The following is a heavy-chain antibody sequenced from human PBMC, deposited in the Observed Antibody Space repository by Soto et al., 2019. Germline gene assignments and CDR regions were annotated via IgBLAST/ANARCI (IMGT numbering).Heavy chain of an antibody. CDR3: ARQDIVLMAYDY. CDR2: IYYSGST. J-gene: IGHJ4*02. Sequence: SETLSLTCTVSGGSISSSSYYWGWIRQPPGKGLEWIGSIYYSGSTYYNPSLKSRVTISVDTYKNQFSLKLSSVTAADTAVYYCARQDIVLMAYDYWGQGTLVTVSS. V-gene: IGHV4-39*01. D-gene: IGHD2-8*01. CDR1: GGSISSSSYY.